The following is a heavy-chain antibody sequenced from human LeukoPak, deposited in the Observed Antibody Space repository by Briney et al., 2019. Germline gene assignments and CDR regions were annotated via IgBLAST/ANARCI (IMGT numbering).Heavy chain of an antibody. CDR2: IPTEAGAV. V-gene: IGHV3-64*02. J-gene: IGHJ4*02. D-gene: IGHD3-10*01. CDR1: GFTFSDYA. Sequence: GGSLRLSCSASGFTFSDYAMHWVCHACGSALEYLSSIPTEAGAVASVASVKGRFTISRDNSRNTLYLQMGSLRAEDMAVYYCARYGSVSYYPYCGQGTLVTVCS. CDR3: ARYGSVSYYPY.